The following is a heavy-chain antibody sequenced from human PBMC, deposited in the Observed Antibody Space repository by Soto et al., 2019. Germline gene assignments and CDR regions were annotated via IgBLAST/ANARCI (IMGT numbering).Heavy chain of an antibody. CDR2: ISAYNGNT. D-gene: IGHD2-21*02. CDR3: ARLAYCGGDCYYDAFDI. V-gene: IGHV1-18*01. Sequence: GASVKVSCKASGYTFTSYGISWVRQAPGQGLEWMGRISAYNGNTNYAQKLQGRVTMTTDTSTSTAYMELRSLRSDDTAVYYCARLAYCGGDCYYDAFDIWGQGTMVTVSS. CDR1: GYTFTSYG. J-gene: IGHJ3*02.